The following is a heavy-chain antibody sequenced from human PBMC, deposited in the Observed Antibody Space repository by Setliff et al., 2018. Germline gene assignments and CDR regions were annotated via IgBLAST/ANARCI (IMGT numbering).Heavy chain of an antibody. D-gene: IGHD5-12*01. J-gene: IGHJ4*02. V-gene: IGHV1-18*01. Sequence: ASVKVSCKTSGYNFITFGVSWVRQAPGQGLEWMGWISPYNGNANYAQRFQGRVTMTSDTSTTTVYMELTSLKSDDTAVYYCVRGPGPSVVVAMPFDRWGQGTMVTVSS. CDR3: VRGPGPSVVVAMPFDR. CDR2: ISPYNGNA. CDR1: GYNFITFG.